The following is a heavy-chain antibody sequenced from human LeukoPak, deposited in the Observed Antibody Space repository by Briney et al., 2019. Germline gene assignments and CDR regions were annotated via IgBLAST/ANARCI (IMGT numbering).Heavy chain of an antibody. CDR3: ARGVDV. CDR2: VYSGGIT. J-gene: IGHJ6*02. CDR1: GFTVSSSY. Sequence: GGSLRLSCAASGFTVSSSYMTWVRQAPGRGLEWVSVVYSGGITYYADSVKGRFIISGDNSKNTLYLQMSSLRAEDTAVYYCARGVDVWGQGTTVTVSS. V-gene: IGHV3-66*01.